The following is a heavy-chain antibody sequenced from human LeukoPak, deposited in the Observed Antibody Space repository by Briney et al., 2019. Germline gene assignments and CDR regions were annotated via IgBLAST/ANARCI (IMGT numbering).Heavy chain of an antibody. CDR3: AKAKSYYSNYDY. Sequence: PGGSLRLSCAASGFTFSSYAMSWVRQAPGKGLEWVSTISGSGGNTYYADSVKGRFTISRDNSKNTLYLQVNSLRAEDTAVYYCAKAKSYYSNYDYWGQGTLVTVSS. D-gene: IGHD4-11*01. V-gene: IGHV3-23*01. J-gene: IGHJ4*02. CDR2: ISGSGGNT. CDR1: GFTFSSYA.